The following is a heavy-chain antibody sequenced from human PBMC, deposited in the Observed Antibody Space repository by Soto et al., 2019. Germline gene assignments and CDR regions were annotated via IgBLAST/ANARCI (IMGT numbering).Heavy chain of an antibody. CDR2: IDWDDDK. Sequence: SGPTLVNPTQTLTLTCTFSGFSLSTSGMCVSWIRQPPGKALEWLALIDWDDDKYYSTSLKTRLTISKDTSKNQVVLTMTNMEPVDTATYYCARMYYYDSSGSRGAFDIWGQGTMVTVSS. J-gene: IGHJ3*02. V-gene: IGHV2-70*01. D-gene: IGHD3-22*01. CDR3: ARMYYYDSSGSRGAFDI. CDR1: GFSLSTSGMC.